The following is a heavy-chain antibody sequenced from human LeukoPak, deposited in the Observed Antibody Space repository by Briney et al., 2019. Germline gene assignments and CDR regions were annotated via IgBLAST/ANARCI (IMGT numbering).Heavy chain of an antibody. V-gene: IGHV4-59*08. J-gene: IGHJ4*02. Sequence: KPSETLSLTCAVYGGSFSGYYWSWIRQTPGKGLEWIGYIYYSGSTNYNPSLKSRVTISVDTSKNQFSLKLSSVTAADTAVYFCARHGASGSYLYYFDYWGQGTLVTVSS. D-gene: IGHD1-26*01. CDR2: IYYSGST. CDR1: GGSFSGYY. CDR3: ARHGASGSYLYYFDY.